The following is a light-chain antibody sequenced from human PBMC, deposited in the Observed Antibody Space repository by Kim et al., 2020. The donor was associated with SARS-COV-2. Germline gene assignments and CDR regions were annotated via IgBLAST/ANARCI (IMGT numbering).Light chain of an antibody. V-gene: IGLV1-44*01. CDR2: SNN. Sequence: GRRVTLSGTGSSSEIGRSNVYGYQQPPETAPKRRIDSNNQRPPGVRDRFSVSKSGTAAAPTISGLQSEDEADYYCEAWDDSLNGWVFGGGTQLTVL. CDR1: SSEIGRSN. CDR3: EAWDDSLNGWV. J-gene: IGLJ3*02.